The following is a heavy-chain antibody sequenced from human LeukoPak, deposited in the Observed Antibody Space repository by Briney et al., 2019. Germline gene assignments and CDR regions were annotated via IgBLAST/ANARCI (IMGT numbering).Heavy chain of an antibody. CDR1: GGSFSGYY. V-gene: IGHV4-34*01. CDR2: INHSGST. Sequence: SETLSLTCAVYGGSFSGYYWSWIRQPPGKGLEWIGEINHSGSTNYNPSLKSRVTISVDTSKNQFSLKLSSVTAADTAVYYCARTYYFDYWGEGTLVTVSS. CDR3: ARTYYFDY. J-gene: IGHJ4*02.